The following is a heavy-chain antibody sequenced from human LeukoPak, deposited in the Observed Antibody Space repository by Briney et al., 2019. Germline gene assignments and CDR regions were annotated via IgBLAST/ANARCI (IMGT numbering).Heavy chain of an antibody. J-gene: IGHJ6*04. V-gene: IGHV3-30*18. CDR2: ISYDGSNK. CDR3: AKDRALYCSSTSCDDSYGMDV. Sequence: GGSLRLSCAASGFTFSSYGMHWVRQAPGKGLEWVAVISYDGSNKYYADSVKGRLTISRDNSKNTLYLQMNSLRAEDTAVYYCAKDRALYCSSTSCDDSYGMDVWGKGTTVTVSS. CDR1: GFTFSSYG. D-gene: IGHD2-2*01.